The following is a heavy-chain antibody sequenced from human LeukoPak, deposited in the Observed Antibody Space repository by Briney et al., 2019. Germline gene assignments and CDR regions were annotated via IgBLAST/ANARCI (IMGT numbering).Heavy chain of an antibody. CDR1: GGSISSGDYY. CDR3: ASGSYSFYYFDY. CDR2: IYYSGST. V-gene: IGHV4-61*10. J-gene: IGHJ4*02. Sequence: PSETLSLTCTVSGGSISSGDYYWSWIRQPAGKGLEWIGYIYYSGSTIYNPSLKSRVTISLDTSKNQFSLKLSSVTAADTAVYYCASGSYSFYYFDYWGQGTLVTVSS. D-gene: IGHD1-26*01.